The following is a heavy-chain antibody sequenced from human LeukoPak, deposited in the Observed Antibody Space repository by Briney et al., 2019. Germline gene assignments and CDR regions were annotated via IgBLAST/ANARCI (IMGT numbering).Heavy chain of an antibody. CDR2: IIYDGSTT. CDR1: GFTFSNYW. V-gene: IGHV3-74*01. Sequence: GGSLRLSCAASGFTFSNYWMQWVRQAPGKGLVWVSRIIYDGSTTNYADSVKGRFTISRDSAKNTLYLQMNSLRVEDTAVYYCARDRVPYCSGVSCSVDVWGQGTTVTVSS. J-gene: IGHJ6*02. CDR3: ARDRVPYCSGVSCSVDV. D-gene: IGHD2-15*01.